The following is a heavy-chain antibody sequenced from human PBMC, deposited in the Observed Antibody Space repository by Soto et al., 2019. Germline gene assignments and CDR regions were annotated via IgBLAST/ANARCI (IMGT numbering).Heavy chain of an antibody. CDR2: INPSGDAT. D-gene: IGHD4-17*01. V-gene: IGHV1-2*04. J-gene: IGHJ4*02. Sequence: QVLLVQSGAEVKKPGASVKVSCKASGFPFTTYYMHWVRQAPGQGLEWMGVINPSGDATTYAQNFQGWVTMTRDTSISTAYMELSRLKSDDTAVYYCASGGSTVTREFDYWGQGTLVSVSS. CDR1: GFPFTTYY. CDR3: ASGGSTVTREFDY.